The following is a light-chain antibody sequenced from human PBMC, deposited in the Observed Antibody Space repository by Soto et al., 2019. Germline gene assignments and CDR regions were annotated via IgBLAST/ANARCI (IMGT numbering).Light chain of an antibody. Sequence: QSVLTQPASVSGSPGQWITISCTGTSSDVGGYNYVSWYQQHPGKAPKLMIYDVSNRPSGVSNRFSGSKSVNTASLTISGLQAEDEADYYCSSYTSGSTYVFGTGTKLTVL. J-gene: IGLJ1*01. CDR3: SSYTSGSTYV. CDR1: SSDVGGYNY. V-gene: IGLV2-14*01. CDR2: DVS.